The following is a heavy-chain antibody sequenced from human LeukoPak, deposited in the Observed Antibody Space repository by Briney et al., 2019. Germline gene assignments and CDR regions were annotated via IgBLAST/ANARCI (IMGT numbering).Heavy chain of an antibody. J-gene: IGHJ6*02. Sequence: SETLSLTCTVSGGSVSSGSYYWSWIRQPPGKGLEWIGYIYYSASTNYNPSLKSRVTISVDTSKNQFSLKLSSVTAADTAVYYCARDSGSHTVGYYGMDVWGQGTTVTVSS. CDR1: GGSVSSGSYY. V-gene: IGHV4-61*01. CDR3: ARDSGSHTVGYYGMDV. CDR2: IYYSAST. D-gene: IGHD1-26*01.